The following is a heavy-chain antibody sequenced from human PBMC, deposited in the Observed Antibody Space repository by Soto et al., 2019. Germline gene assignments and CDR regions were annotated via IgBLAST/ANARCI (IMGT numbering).Heavy chain of an antibody. J-gene: IGHJ4*02. CDR2: ISYEGSNK. CDR1: GFTFSSYG. Sequence: QVQLVESGGGVVQPGRSLRLSCAASGFTFSSYGMHWVRQAPGKGLEWVALISYEGSNKYYADSVKGRFTISRDNSKNRLYLQMNSLRAEDTAVYYCAKGWRETDYWGQGTLVTVSS. CDR3: AKGWRETDY. V-gene: IGHV3-30*18. D-gene: IGHD2-15*01.